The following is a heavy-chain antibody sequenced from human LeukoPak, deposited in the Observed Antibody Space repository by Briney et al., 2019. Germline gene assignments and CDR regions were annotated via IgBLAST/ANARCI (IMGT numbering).Heavy chain of an antibody. Sequence: GGSPRLSCAASGFTFSSYWMSWVRQAPGKGLEWVANIKQDGSEKYYVDSVKGRFTISRDNAKNSLYLQMNSLRAEDTAVYYCARDPPPSTVVTTADYWGQGTLVTVSS. V-gene: IGHV3-7*01. CDR1: GFTFSSYW. D-gene: IGHD4-23*01. CDR3: ARDPPPSTVVTTADY. CDR2: IKQDGSEK. J-gene: IGHJ4*02.